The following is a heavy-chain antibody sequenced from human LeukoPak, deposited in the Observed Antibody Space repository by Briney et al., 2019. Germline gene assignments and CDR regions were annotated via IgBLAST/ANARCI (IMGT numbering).Heavy chain of an antibody. Sequence: GGSLRLSCAASGFTFSNAWMSWVRQAPGKGLEWVGRIKSKTDGGTTDYAAPVKGRFTISRDDSKNTLYLQMNSLKTEDTAVYYCARDEGYSYGEAFDYWGQGTLVTVSS. V-gene: IGHV3-15*01. CDR2: IKSKTDGGTT. CDR3: ARDEGYSYGEAFDY. J-gene: IGHJ4*02. D-gene: IGHD5-18*01. CDR1: GFTFSNAW.